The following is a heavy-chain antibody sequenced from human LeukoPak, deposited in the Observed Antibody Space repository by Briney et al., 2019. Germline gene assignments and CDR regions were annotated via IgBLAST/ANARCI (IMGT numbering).Heavy chain of an antibody. CDR3: ARVYDSSGALDAFDI. CDR1: GGSISSYY. J-gene: IGHJ3*02. D-gene: IGHD3-22*01. V-gene: IGHV4-59*01. Sequence: SETLSLTCTVSGGSISSYYWSWIRQPPGKGLEWIGYTYYSGSTNYNPSLKSRVTISVDTSKNQFSLKLSSVTAADTAVYYCARVYDSSGALDAFDIWGQGTMVTVSS. CDR2: TYYSGST.